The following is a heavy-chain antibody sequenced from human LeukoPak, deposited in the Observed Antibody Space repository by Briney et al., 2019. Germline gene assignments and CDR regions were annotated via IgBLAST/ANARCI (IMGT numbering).Heavy chain of an antibody. J-gene: IGHJ4*02. CDR3: AKGTMHDY. CDR2: ISDTGGNP. CDR1: GFTFSSDA. V-gene: IGHV3-23*01. Sequence: GGSLRLSCAASGFTFSSDAMNWVRQAPGKGLEWVSGISDTGGNPYYADPVKGRFTISRDKSKNTLDLQMNSLRAEDTAVYYCAKGTMHDYWGQGTLVTVSA. D-gene: IGHD4/OR15-4a*01.